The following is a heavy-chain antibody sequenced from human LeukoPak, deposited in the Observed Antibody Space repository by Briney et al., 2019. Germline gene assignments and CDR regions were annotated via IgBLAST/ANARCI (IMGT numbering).Heavy chain of an antibody. CDR3: ARRLGFRIDY. CDR2: IYYRGST. Sequence: SETLSLTCTVSGDSISNSNYYWGWIRQPPGKGLEWIGSIYYRGSTCYNSSLKSRVTISVDTSKNQFSLKLSSVTAADTAVYYCARRLGFRIDYWGQGTLVTVSS. D-gene: IGHD5-12*01. J-gene: IGHJ4*02. V-gene: IGHV4-39*01. CDR1: GDSISNSNYY.